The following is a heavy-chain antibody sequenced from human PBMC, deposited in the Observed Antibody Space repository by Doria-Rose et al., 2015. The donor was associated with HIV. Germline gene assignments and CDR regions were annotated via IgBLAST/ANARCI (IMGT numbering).Heavy chain of an antibody. V-gene: IGHV3-9*01. CDR1: GFSFESYA. J-gene: IGHJ6*03. D-gene: IGHD3-3*01. CDR3: AKAPIIGPKYYFYMDV. Sequence: VQLVQSGGGLVQPGRSLRLSCVGSGFSFESYAMHWVRLATGKGLEWVAGTSWDSGAKGNADSVEGRFTISRDNAKKSVYLEMRSLRPEDTAFYYCAKAPIIGPKYYFYMDVWGKGTSVTVSS. CDR2: TSWDSGAK.